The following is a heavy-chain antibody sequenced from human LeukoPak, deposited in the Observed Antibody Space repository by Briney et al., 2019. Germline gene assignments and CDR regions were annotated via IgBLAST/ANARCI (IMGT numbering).Heavy chain of an antibody. Sequence: PSETLSLTCTVSGGSISSYYWSWIRQPPGKGLEWIGYIYYSGSTNYSPSLKSRVTISVDTSKNQFSLKLSSVTAADTAVYYCARAVEMATTYYFDYWGQGTLVTVSS. J-gene: IGHJ4*02. V-gene: IGHV4-59*01. CDR2: IYYSGST. D-gene: IGHD5-24*01. CDR3: ARAVEMATTYYFDY. CDR1: GGSISSYY.